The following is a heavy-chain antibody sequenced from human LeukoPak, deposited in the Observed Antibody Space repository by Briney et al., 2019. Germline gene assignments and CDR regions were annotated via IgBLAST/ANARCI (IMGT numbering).Heavy chain of an antibody. CDR2: INPNSGGT. D-gene: IGHD3-22*01. Sequence: RASVKVSCKASGYTFTGYYMHWVRQAPGQGLEWMGWINPNSGGTNYAQKFQGRVTMTRDTSISTAYMELSRLRSDDTAVYYCARVGVVVITYTFDYWGQGTLVTVSS. V-gene: IGHV1-2*02. CDR3: ARVGVVVITYTFDY. J-gene: IGHJ4*02. CDR1: GYTFTGYY.